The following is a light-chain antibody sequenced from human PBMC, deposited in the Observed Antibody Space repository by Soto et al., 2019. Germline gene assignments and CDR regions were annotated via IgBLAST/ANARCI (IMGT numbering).Light chain of an antibody. CDR1: ELISSA. V-gene: IGKV1-13*02. Sequence: AIQLTQSPSSLSASLGDRVTITCRASELISSALAWYQQKPGRSPHLLISDASLLEGGFPSRFSGSGSGTDFTLTIIGLQPEDFATYYCQQFSTFPFTFGPGTTVDVK. CDR2: DAS. CDR3: QQFSTFPFT. J-gene: IGKJ3*01.